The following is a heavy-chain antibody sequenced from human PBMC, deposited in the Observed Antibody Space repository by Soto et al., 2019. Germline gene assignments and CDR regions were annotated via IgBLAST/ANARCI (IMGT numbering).Heavy chain of an antibody. J-gene: IGHJ5*02. Sequence: QAQLVESGGGVVQPGRSLRLSCAASGFTFNGYGMHGVRQAPGTGLEWVAVIWSDGRTTYYSDSVKGRFTAYRDNSEDILYLQRSDRRVEDTDVYYSARGHEGEYQTRWFDPWGQGALVTVSS. CDR3: ARGHEGEYQTRWFDP. D-gene: IGHD2-2*01. V-gene: IGHV3-33*01. CDR1: GFTFNGYG. CDR2: IWSDGRTT.